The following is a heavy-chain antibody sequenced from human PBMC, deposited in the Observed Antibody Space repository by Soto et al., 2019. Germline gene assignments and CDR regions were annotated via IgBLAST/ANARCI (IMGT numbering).Heavy chain of an antibody. CDR1: GGSISGYY. CDR2: IYYSGST. Sequence: PSETLSLTCTVSGGSISGYYWSWIRQPPGKGLEWIGYIYYSGSTNYNPSLKSRVTISVDTSKNQVSLKLSSVTAADTAVYYCARQGYGHGPYYYYMDVWGKGTTVTVSS. CDR3: ARQGYGHGPYYYYMDV. J-gene: IGHJ6*03. V-gene: IGHV4-59*08. D-gene: IGHD2-15*01.